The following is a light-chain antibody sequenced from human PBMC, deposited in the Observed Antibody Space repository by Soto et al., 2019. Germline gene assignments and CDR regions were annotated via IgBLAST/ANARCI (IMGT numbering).Light chain of an antibody. CDR3: QQRSNCPLT. V-gene: IGKV3-11*01. Sequence: EIVLTQSPATLSLSPGERATLSCRASQSVSSYLAWYQQKPGQAPRLLIYDASNRATGIPARFSGSGSGTDVTITISSLEPEDFAVYYCQQRSNCPLTFGGGTKVEIK. CDR2: DAS. J-gene: IGKJ4*01. CDR1: QSVSSY.